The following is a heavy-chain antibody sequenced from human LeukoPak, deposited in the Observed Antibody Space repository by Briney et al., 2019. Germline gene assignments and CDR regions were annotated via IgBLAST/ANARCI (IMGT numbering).Heavy chain of an antibody. CDR3: ASSSSWLDDAFDI. J-gene: IGHJ3*02. D-gene: IGHD6-13*01. V-gene: IGHV3-74*01. CDR2: IKYDASST. Sequence: PGGSLRLSCADSGFTFSSHWMHWVRQAPGKGLVWVSRIKYDASSTSYADSVKGRFTISRDNAKNTLYLQMNSLRAEDTAVYYCASSSSWLDDAFDIWGQGTMVTVSS. CDR1: GFTFSSHW.